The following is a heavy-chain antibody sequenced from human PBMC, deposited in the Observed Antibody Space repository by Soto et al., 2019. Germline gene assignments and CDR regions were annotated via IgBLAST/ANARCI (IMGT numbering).Heavy chain of an antibody. V-gene: IGHV1-69*06. CDR3: TRGNTGYFRDPFDI. Sequence: QVQLVQSGAEVKKPASSVKVSCKASGGSLNNYAINWVRQAPGQGLEWMGGIIPIFGTTNFAQKFQGRVTMTADKSTSTVYMVLGSLRSEDTAVYYCTRGNTGYFRDPFDIWGQGTMVTVSS. J-gene: IGHJ3*02. D-gene: IGHD3-9*01. CDR2: IIPIFGTT. CDR1: GGSLNNYA.